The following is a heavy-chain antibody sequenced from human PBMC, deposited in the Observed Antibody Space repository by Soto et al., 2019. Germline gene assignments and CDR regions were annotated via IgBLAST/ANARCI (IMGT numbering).Heavy chain of an antibody. CDR1: GFTFSSYW. CDR3: AKDMKYNWNDDDY. Sequence: GGSLRLSCAASGFTFSSYWMHWVRQAPGKGLVWVSRMNSDGSSITYADSVKGRFTISRDNSKNTLYLQMNSLRVEDTAVYYCAKDMKYNWNDDDYWGHGILVTVSS. V-gene: IGHV3-74*01. CDR2: MNSDGSSI. J-gene: IGHJ4*01. D-gene: IGHD1-20*01.